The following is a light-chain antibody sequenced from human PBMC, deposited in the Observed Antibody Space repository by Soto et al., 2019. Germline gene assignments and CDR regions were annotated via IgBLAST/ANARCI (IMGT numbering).Light chain of an antibody. V-gene: IGLV2-14*01. Sequence: QSALTQPASVSGSPGQSITISCTGTSSDVGGYNYVYWYQQHPGKAPKHMIYDVSNRPSGVSNRFSGSKSGNTASLTISGLQAEDEADYYCSSYTSSSTLEGVFGGGTKLTVL. CDR3: SSYTSSSTLEGV. J-gene: IGLJ2*01. CDR2: DVS. CDR1: SSDVGGYNY.